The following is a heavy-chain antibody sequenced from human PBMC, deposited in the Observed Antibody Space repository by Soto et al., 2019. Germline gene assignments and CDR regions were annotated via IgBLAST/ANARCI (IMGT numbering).Heavy chain of an antibody. Sequence: QVQLVESGGGVVQPGRSLRLSCAASGFTFSSYGMHWVRQAPGKGLEWVAVISYDGSNKYYADSVKGRFTISRDNSKNTLYLQMNSLRAEDTAVYYCAKDRGIWMATNRRLDYWGQGTLVTVSS. CDR2: ISYDGSNK. CDR3: AKDRGIWMATNRRLDY. V-gene: IGHV3-30*18. CDR1: GFTFSSYG. J-gene: IGHJ4*02. D-gene: IGHD5-12*01.